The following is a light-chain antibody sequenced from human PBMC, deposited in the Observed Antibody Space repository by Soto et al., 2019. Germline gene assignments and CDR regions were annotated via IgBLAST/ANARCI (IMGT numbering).Light chain of an antibody. J-gene: IGKJ1*01. CDR1: QSVASN. CDR3: QQYYNWPRT. V-gene: IGKV3-15*01. CDR2: GAS. Sequence: EVVMTQSPATLSVSPGETATLSCRASQSVASNLVWYHQKPGQAPRLLIYGASTRATGIPARFSGSGSGTEFTLTISSLQSEDFAVYYCQQYYNWPRTFGQGTKVE.